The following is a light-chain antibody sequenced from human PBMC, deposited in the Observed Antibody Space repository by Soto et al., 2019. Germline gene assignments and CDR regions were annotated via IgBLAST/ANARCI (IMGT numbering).Light chain of an antibody. J-gene: IGKJ4*02. Sequence: DIQMTQSPSSLSASVGDRVTITCRASQSISSYLNWYQQKPGKAPKLLIYAASSLQSGVPSRFSGSGAGTDFTRTISSPQPEDFATYYCQQNYSTPLTFGGGTKVEIK. V-gene: IGKV1-39*01. CDR3: QQNYSTPLT. CDR2: AAS. CDR1: QSISSY.